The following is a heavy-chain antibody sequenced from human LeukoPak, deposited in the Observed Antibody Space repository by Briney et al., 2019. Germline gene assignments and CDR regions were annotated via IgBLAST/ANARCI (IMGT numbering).Heavy chain of an antibody. D-gene: IGHD6-13*01. Sequence: GFLRLSCAASGFTFSSYAMSWVRQAPGRGLEWVSAISGSGGSTYYANSVKGRFTISRDNSKNTLYLQMNSLRAEDTAVYYCAKVGSSRDYWGQGTLVTVSS. CDR1: GFTFSSYA. CDR2: ISGSGGST. CDR3: AKVGSSRDY. V-gene: IGHV3-23*01. J-gene: IGHJ4*02.